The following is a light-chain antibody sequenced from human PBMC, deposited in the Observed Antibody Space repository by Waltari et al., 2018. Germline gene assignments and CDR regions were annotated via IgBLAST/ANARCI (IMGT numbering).Light chain of an antibody. Sequence: DIVMTQSLDSLAVSLGERATINCKSSQSVLYSSNNKNYLAWLQQKPGQPPKLLIYWASTRESGVPDRFSGSGSGTDFTLTISSLQAEDVAVYYCQQYYTTPLTFGGGTKVEIK. J-gene: IGKJ4*01. CDR2: WAS. V-gene: IGKV4-1*01. CDR1: QSVLYSSNNKNY. CDR3: QQYYTTPLT.